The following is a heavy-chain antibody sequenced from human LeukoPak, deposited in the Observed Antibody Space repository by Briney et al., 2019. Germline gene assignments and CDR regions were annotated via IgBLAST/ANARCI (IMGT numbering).Heavy chain of an antibody. J-gene: IGHJ4*02. CDR1: GGSFSRYA. D-gene: IGHD3-22*01. V-gene: IGHV1-69*01. CDR2: IIPMFGTA. Sequence: SVKVSSKASGGSFSRYAISWVRQAPGQGLEWMGGIIPMFGTANYAQKFQGRATITADESTRTAYMELRTLRSEDTAIYYCARGSGETGGYYYVYWGRGTPVTVSS. CDR3: ARGSGETGGYYYVY.